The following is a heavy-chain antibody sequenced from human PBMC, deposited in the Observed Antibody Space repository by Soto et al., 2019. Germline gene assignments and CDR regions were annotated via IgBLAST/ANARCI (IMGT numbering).Heavy chain of an antibody. CDR3: ARGGSGGSYLFDY. CDR1: GGTFSSYA. Sequence: SVKVSCKASGGTFSSYAISWVRQAPGQGLEWMGGIIPIFGTANYAQKFQGRVTITADESTSTAYMELSSLRSEDTAVYYCARGGSGGSYLFDYWGQEPLVTAPQ. V-gene: IGHV1-69*13. CDR2: IIPIFGTA. J-gene: IGHJ4*02. D-gene: IGHD6-19*01.